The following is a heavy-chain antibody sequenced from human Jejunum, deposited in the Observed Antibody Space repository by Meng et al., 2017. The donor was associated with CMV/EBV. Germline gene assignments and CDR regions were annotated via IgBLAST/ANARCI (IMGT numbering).Heavy chain of an antibody. CDR3: ARVDSSGHFPLDF. J-gene: IGHJ4*02. Sequence: SLSNYYWNWIRQPPGKGLEWIGYMYYSGNTNSGNTNYTPSLTRRVTISVDTSKNHFSLKLSSVTAADTGMYYCARVDSSGHFPLDFLGQGKLVTVSS. CDR2: MYYSGNTNSGNT. D-gene: IGHD3-22*01. V-gene: IGHV4-59*01. CDR1: SLSNYY.